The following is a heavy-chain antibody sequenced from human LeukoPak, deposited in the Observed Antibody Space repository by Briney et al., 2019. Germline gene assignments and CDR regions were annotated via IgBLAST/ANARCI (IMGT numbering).Heavy chain of an antibody. CDR3: AREGSRYYDSSGYYFDY. CDR1: GFTFSSYA. J-gene: IGHJ4*02. Sequence: GGSLRLSCAASGFTFSSYAMSWVRQAPGKGLEWVANIKEDGSEKYYVDSVKGRFTISRDNAKNSLYLQMNSLRAEDTAVYYCAREGSRYYDSSGYYFDYWGQGTLVTVSS. V-gene: IGHV3-7*01. D-gene: IGHD3-22*01. CDR2: IKEDGSEK.